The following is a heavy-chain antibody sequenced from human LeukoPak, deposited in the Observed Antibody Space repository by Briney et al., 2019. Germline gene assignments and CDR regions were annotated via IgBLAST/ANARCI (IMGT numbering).Heavy chain of an antibody. Sequence: GASLILSCAASGFTFSSYWMHWVRQAPGKGLVWVSRINSDGSSTSYADSVKGRFAISRDNAKNTLYLQMNSLRAEDTAVYSCASKNGSYWGQGTLVTVSS. J-gene: IGHJ4*02. CDR3: ASKNGSY. CDR2: INSDGSST. D-gene: IGHD1-26*01. CDR1: GFTFSSYW. V-gene: IGHV3-74*01.